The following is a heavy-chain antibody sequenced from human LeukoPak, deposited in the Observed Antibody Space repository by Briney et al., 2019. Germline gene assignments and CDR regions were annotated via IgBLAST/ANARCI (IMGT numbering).Heavy chain of an antibody. CDR2: ISAYNGNT. Sequence: ASVKVSCTASGYTFTSYGISWVRPAPGQGLEWMGWISAYNGNTNYAQKLQGRVTMTTDTSTSTAYMELRSLRSDDTAVYYCARGSTTYYYDSSGYYYGDYWGQGTLVTVSS. V-gene: IGHV1-18*01. D-gene: IGHD3-22*01. CDR3: ARGSTTYYYDSSGYYYGDY. J-gene: IGHJ4*02. CDR1: GYTFTSYG.